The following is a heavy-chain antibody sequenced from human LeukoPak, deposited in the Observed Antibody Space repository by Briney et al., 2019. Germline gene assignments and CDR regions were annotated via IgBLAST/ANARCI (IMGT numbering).Heavy chain of an antibody. CDR2: IIPIFGTA. J-gene: IGHJ6*03. Sequence: GASVKVSCKTSGYTFSDYYIHWVRQAPGQGLEWMGGIIPIFGTANYAQKFQGRVTITADKSTSTAYMELSSLRSEDTAVYYCARDGVEEWELPQGEYYYYYYMDVWGKGTTVTVSS. CDR3: ARDGVEEWELPQGEYYYYYYMDV. CDR1: GYTFSDYY. D-gene: IGHD1-26*01. V-gene: IGHV1-69*06.